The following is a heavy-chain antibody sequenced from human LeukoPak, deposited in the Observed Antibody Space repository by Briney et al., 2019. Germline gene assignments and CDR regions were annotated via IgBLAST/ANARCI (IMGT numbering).Heavy chain of an antibody. CDR1: GGTFSSYA. J-gene: IGHJ5*02. D-gene: IGHD3-10*01. CDR3: ARESSRDYGSGTLWFDP. Sequence: SVKVSCKASGGTFSSYAISWVRQAPGQGLEWMGGIIPIFGTANYAQKFQGRVTITADKSTSTAYMELSSLRSEDTAAYYCARESSRDYGSGTLWFDPWGQGTLVTVSS. V-gene: IGHV1-69*06. CDR2: IIPIFGTA.